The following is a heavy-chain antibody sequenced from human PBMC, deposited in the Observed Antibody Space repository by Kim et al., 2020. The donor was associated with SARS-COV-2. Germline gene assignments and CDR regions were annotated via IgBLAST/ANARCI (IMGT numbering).Heavy chain of an antibody. V-gene: IGHV4-4*02. Sequence: RPNYNPSLKRHVTISVDKSKNQCSLKLGSVTAADTAVYYCARDNNWFDPWGQGTLVTVSS. CDR3: ARDNNWFDP. CDR2: RP. J-gene: IGHJ5*02.